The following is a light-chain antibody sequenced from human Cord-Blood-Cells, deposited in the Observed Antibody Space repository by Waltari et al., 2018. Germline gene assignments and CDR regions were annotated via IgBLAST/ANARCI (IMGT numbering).Light chain of an antibody. V-gene: IGLV2-14*01. CDR1: SSDVGGYNY. Sequence: QSALTQPASVSGSPGQSLTIPCTGTSSDVGGYNYVSWYQQHPGKAPKLSIYDVSNRPSGVSNRFSCSKSGNMASLTISGLQAEDEADYYCSSYTSSSTLVVFGGGTKLTVL. CDR3: SSYTSSSTLVV. J-gene: IGLJ2*01. CDR2: DVS.